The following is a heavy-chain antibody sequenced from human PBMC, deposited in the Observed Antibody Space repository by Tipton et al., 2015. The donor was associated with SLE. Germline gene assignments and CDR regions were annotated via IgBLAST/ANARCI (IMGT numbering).Heavy chain of an antibody. Sequence: TLSLTCTVSGGSISSSSYYWGWIRQPPGKGLEWIGDIYYSGSTYYNPSLKSRVTISVDTSKNQFSLKLSSVTAADTAVYYCASCIAAAGTGFDYWGQGTLVTVAS. V-gene: IGHV4-39*07. CDR3: ASCIAAAGTGFDY. J-gene: IGHJ4*02. CDR1: GGSISSSSYY. D-gene: IGHD6-13*01. CDR2: IYYSGST.